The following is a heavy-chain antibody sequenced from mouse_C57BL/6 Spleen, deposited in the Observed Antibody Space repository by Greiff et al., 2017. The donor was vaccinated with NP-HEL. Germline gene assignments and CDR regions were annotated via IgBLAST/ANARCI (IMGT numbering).Heavy chain of an antibody. J-gene: IGHJ3*01. Sequence: EVQVVESGGGLVKPGGSLKLSCAASGFTFSSYAMSWVRQTPEKRLEWVATISDGGSYTYYPDNVKGRFTISRDNAKNNLYLQMSHLKSEDTAMYYCARDRGFYYYGSSHEGFAYWGQGTLVTVSA. CDR1: GFTFSSYA. CDR3: ARDRGFYYYGSSHEGFAY. CDR2: ISDGGSYT. D-gene: IGHD1-1*01. V-gene: IGHV5-4*01.